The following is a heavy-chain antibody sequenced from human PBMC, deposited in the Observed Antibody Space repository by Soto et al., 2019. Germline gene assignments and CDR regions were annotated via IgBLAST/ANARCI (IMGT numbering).Heavy chain of an antibody. CDR2: ISAYNGNT. CDR3: SRSNSPGTVFSF. J-gene: IGHJ1*01. D-gene: IGHD1-7*01. V-gene: IGHV1-18*04. CDR1: GYTFTSYG. Sequence: SGKVSCKASGYTFTSYGISWVRQAPGQGLEWMGGISAYNGNTNYAQKLQGRVTMTTDTSTSTAYRGLRSLRSDDPAVYFFSRSNSPGTVFSFWGQGTSVTGSS.